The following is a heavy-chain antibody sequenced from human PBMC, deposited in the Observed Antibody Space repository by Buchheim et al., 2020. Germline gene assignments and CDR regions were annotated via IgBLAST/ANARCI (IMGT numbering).Heavy chain of an antibody. D-gene: IGHD1-26*01. CDR3: AKAGAIDY. CDR1: GFTFSSYG. CDR2: ISYDGSNK. Sequence: QVQLVESGGGVVQPGRSLRLSCAASGFTFSSYGMHWVRQAPGKGLEWVAVISYDGSNKYYADSVKGRFTISRDNSKNKLYLQMNSLRAEDTAVYYCAKAGAIDYWGQGTL. J-gene: IGHJ4*02. V-gene: IGHV3-30*18.